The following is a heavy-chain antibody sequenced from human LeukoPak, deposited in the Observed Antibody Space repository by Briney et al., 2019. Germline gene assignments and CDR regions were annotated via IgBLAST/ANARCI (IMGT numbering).Heavy chain of an antibody. CDR3: ARDGYCSGGSCYSKYYYGMDV. Sequence: PGGSQRLSCAASGFTFNSYWMSWVRQAPGIGLEWVANIRQDGSEKYYVDSVKGRFTISRDNAKNSLYLQMNSLRAEDTAVYYCARDGYCSGGSCYSKYYYGMDVSGQGTTVTVSS. J-gene: IGHJ6*02. CDR2: IRQDGSEK. D-gene: IGHD2-15*01. CDR1: GFTFNSYW. V-gene: IGHV3-7*01.